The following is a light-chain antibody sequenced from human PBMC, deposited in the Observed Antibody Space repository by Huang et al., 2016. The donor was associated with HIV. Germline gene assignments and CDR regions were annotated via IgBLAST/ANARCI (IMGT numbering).Light chain of an antibody. V-gene: IGKV3-15*01. Sequence: EILMTQSPATLSVSPGERVTLSCRASQSISSNLAWYRQKPCQAPRVLIDGASTRVTGIPARFRGSGSGTELTLTISSLQSEDFAVYYCQKYNNWPRSFGPGTKLEIK. CDR2: GAS. CDR1: QSISSN. CDR3: QKYNNWPRS. J-gene: IGKJ2*03.